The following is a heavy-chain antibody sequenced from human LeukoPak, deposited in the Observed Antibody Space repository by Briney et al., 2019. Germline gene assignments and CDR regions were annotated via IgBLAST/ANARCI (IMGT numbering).Heavy chain of an antibody. J-gene: IGHJ4*02. CDR2: IYPGDYDT. CDR3: ARNYGSGNYYTPSDY. CDR1: GYTFTTYW. Sequence: GESLKISCKGSGYTFTTYWIAWVRQMPGKGLEWMEIIYPGDYDTRYSPSFQGQVTISADKSISTAYLQWSKLKASDTAMYYCARNYGSGNYYTPSDYWGQGTLVTVSS. D-gene: IGHD3-10*01. V-gene: IGHV5-51*01.